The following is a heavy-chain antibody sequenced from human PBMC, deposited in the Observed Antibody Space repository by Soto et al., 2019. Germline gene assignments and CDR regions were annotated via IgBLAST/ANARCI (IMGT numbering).Heavy chain of an antibody. CDR3: AKEQGRWLPNLYTFDY. Sequence: QVQLVESGGGVVQPGRSLRLSCAASGFTFSSYGMHWVRQAPGKGLEWVAVISYDGSNKYYADSVKGRFTISRDNSKNTLYLQMNSLIAEDTAVYYCAKEQGRWLPNLYTFDYWGQGTLVTVSS. V-gene: IGHV3-30*18. D-gene: IGHD5-12*01. CDR2: ISYDGSNK. CDR1: GFTFSSYG. J-gene: IGHJ4*02.